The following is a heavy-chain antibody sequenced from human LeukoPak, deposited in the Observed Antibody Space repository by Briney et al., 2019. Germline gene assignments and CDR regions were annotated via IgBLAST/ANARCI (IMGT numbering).Heavy chain of an antibody. V-gene: IGHV3-49*03. CDR1: GFTFGDYA. CDR2: IRSKAYGGTT. CDR3: TRDLGKNYYDSSGYPACY. D-gene: IGHD3-22*01. Sequence: GGSLRLSCTASGFTFGDYAMSWFRQAPGKGLEWVGFIRSKAYGGTTEYAASVKGGFTISRDDSKSIAYLQMNSLKTEDTAVYYCTRDLGKNYYDSSGYPACYWGQGTLVTVSS. J-gene: IGHJ4*02.